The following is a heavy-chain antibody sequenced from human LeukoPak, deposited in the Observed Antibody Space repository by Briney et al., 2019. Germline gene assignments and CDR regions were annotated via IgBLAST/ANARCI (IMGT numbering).Heavy chain of an antibody. J-gene: IGHJ5*02. CDR3: AREGSSNWFDP. D-gene: IGHD2-2*01. V-gene: IGHV3-21*01. Sequence: GGSLRLSCAASGFTFSSYSMNWVRQAPGKGLEWVSSISSSSSYIYYADSVKGRFTISRDNAKHSLYLQMNSPRAEDTAVYYCAREGSSNWFDPWGQGTLVTVSS. CDR1: GFTFSSYS. CDR2: ISSSSSYI.